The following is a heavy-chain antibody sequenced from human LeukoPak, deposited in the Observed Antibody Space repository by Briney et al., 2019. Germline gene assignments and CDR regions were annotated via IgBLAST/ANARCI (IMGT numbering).Heavy chain of an antibody. CDR3: ARVGYSSGWYRGGFDY. Sequence: SETLSLTCTVSGGSISSYYWSWIRQPPGKGLEWLGYIYYSGSTNYNPSLKSRVTISVDTSKNQFSLKLSSVTAAGTAVYYCARVGYSSGWYRGGFDYWGQGTLVTVSS. V-gene: IGHV4-59*01. CDR2: IYYSGST. J-gene: IGHJ4*02. CDR1: GGSISSYY. D-gene: IGHD6-19*01.